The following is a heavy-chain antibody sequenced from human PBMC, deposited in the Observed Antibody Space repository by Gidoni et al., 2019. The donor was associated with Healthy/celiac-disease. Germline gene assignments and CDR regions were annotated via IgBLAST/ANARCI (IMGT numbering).Heavy chain of an antibody. D-gene: IGHD6-6*01. CDR1: GGSFSGYY. V-gene: IGHV4-34*01. CDR2: INHSGST. CDR3: ARVPNEYNSSGFDY. J-gene: IGHJ4*02. Sequence: QVQLQQWGAGLLKPSETLSLTCAVYGGSFSGYYWSGIRQPPGKGLEWIGEINHSGSTNYNPSLKSRVTISVDTSKNQFSLKLSSVTAADTAVYYCARVPNEYNSSGFDYWGQGTLVTVSS.